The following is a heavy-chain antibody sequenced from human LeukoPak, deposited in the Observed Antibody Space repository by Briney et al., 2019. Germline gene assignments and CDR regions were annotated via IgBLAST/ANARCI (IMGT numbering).Heavy chain of an antibody. Sequence: GGSLRLSCAAPGFTFSNYGMSWVRQAPGKGLEWVSAISGSGGSTYNAGSVQRRFTISRDNSKNTFYLQMNSLRADDTAVYYCAMSGGYWAWAHGGQGTLVTVSS. D-gene: IGHD1-26*01. CDR3: AMSGGYWAWAH. CDR2: ISGSGGST. J-gene: IGHJ4*02. CDR1: GFTFSNYG. V-gene: IGHV3-23*01.